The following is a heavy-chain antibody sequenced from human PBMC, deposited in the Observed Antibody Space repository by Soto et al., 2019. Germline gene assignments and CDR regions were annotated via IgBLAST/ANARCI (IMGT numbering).Heavy chain of an antibody. CDR3: ARGPNNGPYYMDV. J-gene: IGHJ6*03. CDR2: INSAGTVT. Sequence: EVQLVESGGGLVQPGGSLRLSCAASGFTFSSYWMHWVRQAPGKGLVWVSRINSAGTVTNYADSVKGRFTISGDNAKNTLYLQMNSLRAEDTAVYYCARGPNNGPYYMDVWGKGTTVTVSS. CDR1: GFTFSSYW. D-gene: IGHD2-8*01. V-gene: IGHV3-74*01.